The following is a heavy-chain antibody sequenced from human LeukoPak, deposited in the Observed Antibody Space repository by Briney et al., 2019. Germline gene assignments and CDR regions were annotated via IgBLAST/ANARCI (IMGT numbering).Heavy chain of an antibody. CDR3: ARETEYYGSGSYYIGY. V-gene: IGHV3-53*01. D-gene: IGHD3-10*01. Sequence: GGSLRLSCAASVFTVSSNYMSWVRRAPGTGLEGVSVSDSGGSTYYADSVKGRFTIPRDDAKNKLYLLMNSLRAEDTAVYYCARETEYYGSGSYYIGYWGQGTLVTVSS. CDR1: VFTVSSNY. CDR2: SDSGGST. J-gene: IGHJ4*02.